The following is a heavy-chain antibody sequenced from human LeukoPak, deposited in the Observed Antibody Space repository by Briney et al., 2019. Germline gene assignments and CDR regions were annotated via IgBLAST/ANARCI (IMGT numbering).Heavy chain of an antibody. CDR3: AREMEFTGYDFGLDY. D-gene: IGHD3-3*01. V-gene: IGHV3-48*03. CDR1: GFIFSGYE. CDR2: ISSGGSAT. J-gene: IGHJ4*02. Sequence: LSGGSLRLSCAVSGFIFSGYEMNWVRQAPGKGGEWVSYISSGGSATYYGDCVKGRFIIYRDEAKNSVYVQMNSLRAEDTAVYYCAREMEFTGYDFGLDYWGQGTLVTVSS.